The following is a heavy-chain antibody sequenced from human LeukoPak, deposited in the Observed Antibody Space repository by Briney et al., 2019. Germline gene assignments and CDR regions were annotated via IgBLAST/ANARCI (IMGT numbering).Heavy chain of an antibody. V-gene: IGHV3-73*01. J-gene: IGHJ6*02. CDR2: IRSKANSYAT. Sequence: GGSLRLSCAASGFTFSGSAMHWVRQASGKGLEWVGRIRSKANSYATAYAASVEGRFTISRDDSKNTAYLQMNSLKTEDTAVYYCTRLHYYDSSGSTLYYYYGMDVWGQGTTVTVSS. CDR3: TRLHYYDSSGSTLYYYYGMDV. D-gene: IGHD3-22*01. CDR1: GFTFSGSA.